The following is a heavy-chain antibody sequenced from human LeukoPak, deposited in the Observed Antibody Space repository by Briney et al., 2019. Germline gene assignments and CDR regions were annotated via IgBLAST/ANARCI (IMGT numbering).Heavy chain of an antibody. CDR1: GFTFSSYG. CDR2: ISYDGSDE. V-gene: IGHV3-30*18. CDR3: AKARENYYGPGYSMDV. J-gene: IGHJ6*02. Sequence: GRSLRLSCAASGFTFSSYGMHWVRQAPGKGLEWVAVISYDGSDEYYADSVKGRFTISRDNSKNTLYLQVNSLRAEDTAVYYCAKARENYYGPGYSMDVWGQGTTVTVSS. D-gene: IGHD3-10*01.